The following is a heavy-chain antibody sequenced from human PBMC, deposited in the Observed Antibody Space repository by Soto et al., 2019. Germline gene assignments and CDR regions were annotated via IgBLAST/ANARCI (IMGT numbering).Heavy chain of an antibody. Sequence: GASVKVSCKASGYTFTSYAMHWVRQAPGQRLEWMGWINAGNGNTKYSQKFQDRVTITRDTAASTAYMELSSLRSEDTAVYYCALGAGLSIAARFDYWGQGTLVTVSS. CDR2: INAGNGNT. CDR1: GYTFTSYA. V-gene: IGHV1-3*01. J-gene: IGHJ4*02. D-gene: IGHD6-6*01. CDR3: ALGAGLSIAARFDY.